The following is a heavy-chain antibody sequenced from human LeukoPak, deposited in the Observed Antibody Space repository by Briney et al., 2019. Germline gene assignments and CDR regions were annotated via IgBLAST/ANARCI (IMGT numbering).Heavy chain of an antibody. CDR1: GFTFSSYW. J-gene: IGHJ3*02. V-gene: IGHV3-74*01. Sequence: GGSLRLSCAASGFTFSSYWMHWVRQAPGKWLVWVSRINSDGSSTSYADSVKGRFTISRDNAKNTLYLQMNSLRAEDTAVYYCARDFTDAFDIWGQGTMVTVSS. CDR3: ARDFTDAFDI. CDR2: INSDGSST.